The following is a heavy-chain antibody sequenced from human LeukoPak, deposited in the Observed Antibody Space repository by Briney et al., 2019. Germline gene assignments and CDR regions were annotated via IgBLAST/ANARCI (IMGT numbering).Heavy chain of an antibody. V-gene: IGHV1-2*02. CDR2: INPNSGGT. D-gene: IGHD6-6*01. CDR1: GYTFTGYY. J-gene: IGHJ6*03. Sequence: ASVKVSCKASGYTFTGYYMHWVRQAPGQGLEWMGRINPNSGGTNYAQKFQGRVTMTRDTSISTAYMELSRLRSDDTAVYYCARYSSSPGEWDYYYYYMDVWGKGTTVTVSS. CDR3: ARYSSSPGEWDYYYYYMDV.